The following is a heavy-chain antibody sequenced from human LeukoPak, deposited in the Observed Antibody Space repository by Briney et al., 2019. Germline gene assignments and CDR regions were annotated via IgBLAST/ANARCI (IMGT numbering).Heavy chain of an antibody. D-gene: IGHD6-13*01. CDR3: AREYSSSSPFDP. CDR2: IYYSGST. Sequence: KPSETLSLTCTVSGGSIGSYYWSWIRQPPGKGLEWIGYIYYSGSTNYNPSPKSRVTISVDTSKNQFSLKLSSVTAADTAVYYCAREYSSSSPFDPWGQGTLVTVSS. J-gene: IGHJ5*02. CDR1: GGSIGSYY. V-gene: IGHV4-59*01.